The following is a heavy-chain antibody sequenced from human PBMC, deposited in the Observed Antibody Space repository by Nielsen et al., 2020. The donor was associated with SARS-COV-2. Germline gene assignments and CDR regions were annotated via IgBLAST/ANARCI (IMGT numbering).Heavy chain of an antibody. CDR2: ISYDGSNK. V-gene: IGHV3-30*18. D-gene: IGHD1-14*01. CDR1: GFTFSSYG. J-gene: IGHJ3*02. CDR3: AKGFYGRRVALGAFDI. Sequence: GGSLRLSCAASGFTFSSYGMHWVRQAPGKGLEWVAVISYDGSNKYYADSVKGRFTISRDNSKNTLYLQMNSLRAEDTAVYYCAKGFYGRRVALGAFDIWGQGTMVTVSS.